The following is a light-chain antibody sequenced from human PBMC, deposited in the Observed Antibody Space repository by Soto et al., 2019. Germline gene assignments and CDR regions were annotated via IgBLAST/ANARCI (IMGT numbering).Light chain of an antibody. V-gene: IGLV1-51*01. CDR3: GMWDSSLRLVV. CDR1: SSNIGNNY. Sequence: QPVLTQPPSVSAAPGQKVTISCSGSSSNIGNNYVSWYQQLPGTAPKLLIYDTIRRPSGIPDRFSGSKSGTSATLDITGLQTGDEADYYCGMWDSSLRLVVFGGGTKLTVL. CDR2: DTI. J-gene: IGLJ2*01.